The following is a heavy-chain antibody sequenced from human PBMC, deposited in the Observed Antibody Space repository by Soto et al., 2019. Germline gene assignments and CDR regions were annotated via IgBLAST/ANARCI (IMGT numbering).Heavy chain of an antibody. CDR1: GFTVSSNY. V-gene: IGHV3-66*01. Sequence: EVQLVESGGGLVQPGGSLRLSCAASGFTVSSNYMSWVRQAPGKGLEWVSVIYSGGSTYYADSVKGRFTISRDNTKNTLYLQMNSLRAEDTAVYYCARDCPPLNRGGVVIRRDYWGQGTLVTVSS. D-gene: IGHD3-3*01. CDR3: ARDCPPLNRGGVVIRRDY. CDR2: IYSGGST. J-gene: IGHJ4*02.